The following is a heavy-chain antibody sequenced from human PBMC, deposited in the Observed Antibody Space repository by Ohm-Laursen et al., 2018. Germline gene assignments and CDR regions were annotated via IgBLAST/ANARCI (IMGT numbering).Heavy chain of an antibody. CDR1: GYTFTSYD. J-gene: IGHJ4*02. CDR2: MSPHSGNT. CDR3: ARESRYCSGGSCPDDY. D-gene: IGHD2-15*01. Sequence: ASVKISCKTSGYTFTSYDINWVRKATGQGLEWMGWMSPHSGNTAYAQKFQGRVTMTRNTSITTAYLELSSLRSEDTAVYYCARESRYCSGGSCPDDYWGQGTLVTVSS. V-gene: IGHV1-8*01.